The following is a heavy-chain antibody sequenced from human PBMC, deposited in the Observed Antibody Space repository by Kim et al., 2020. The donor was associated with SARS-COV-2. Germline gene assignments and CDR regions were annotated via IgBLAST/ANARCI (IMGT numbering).Heavy chain of an antibody. CDR1: GGSISSSSYY. J-gene: IGHJ4*02. CDR3: AREGFLEWLLYGHTTRTFDY. D-gene: IGHD3-3*01. V-gene: IGHV4-39*07. Sequence: SETLSLTCTVSGGSISSSSYYWGWIRQPPGKGLEWIGSIYYSGSTYYNPSLKSRVTISVDTSKNQFSLKLSSVTAADTAVYYCAREGFLEWLLYGHTTRTFDYWGQGTLVTVSS. CDR2: IYYSGST.